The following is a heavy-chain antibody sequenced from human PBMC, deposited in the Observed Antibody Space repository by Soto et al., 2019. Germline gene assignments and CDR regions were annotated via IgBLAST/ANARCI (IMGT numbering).Heavy chain of an antibody. J-gene: IGHJ4*02. Sequence: KASETLSLTCTVSGGSINSYYWTWIRQPAGKGLEWIGRIYTSGGTNFNPSLKSRVTMSVDTSKNQFSLKLRSVTAADTAIYFCARLVYDTRLNYMYFDFWGQGALVTVSS. CDR3: ARLVYDTRLNYMYFDF. CDR1: GGSINSYY. CDR2: IYTSGGT. V-gene: IGHV4-4*07. D-gene: IGHD3-10*01.